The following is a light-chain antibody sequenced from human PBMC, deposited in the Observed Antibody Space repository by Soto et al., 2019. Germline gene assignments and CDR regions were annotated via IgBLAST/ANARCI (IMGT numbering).Light chain of an antibody. Sequence: DAVMTQSPDCLAASLGERATINCKSSQTVLYSSNNKNYLAWSQQKPGQPPKLXIYWASTRDSGVPDRVSGSGSGTDFTLTSSSLQAEDVAVYDCQQYLHTPRTFGQGTKVDIK. CDR2: WAS. CDR1: QTVLYSSNNKNY. J-gene: IGKJ1*01. V-gene: IGKV4-1*01. CDR3: QQYLHTPRT.